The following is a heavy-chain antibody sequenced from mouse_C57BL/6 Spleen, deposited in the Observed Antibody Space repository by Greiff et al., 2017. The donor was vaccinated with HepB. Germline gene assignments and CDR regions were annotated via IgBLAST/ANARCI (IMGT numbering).Heavy chain of an antibody. J-gene: IGHJ2*01. Sequence: EVQGVESGGGLVQPGGSMKLSCVVSGFTFSNYWMNWVRQSPEKGLEWIAQITLKSDNYATHYAESVKGRFTISRDDSKSTVCLQMNNLRAEDTGIYYCTGRGLDYWGQGTTLTVSS. V-gene: IGHV6-3*01. CDR2: ITLKSDNYAT. CDR1: GFTFSNYW. CDR3: TGRGLDY.